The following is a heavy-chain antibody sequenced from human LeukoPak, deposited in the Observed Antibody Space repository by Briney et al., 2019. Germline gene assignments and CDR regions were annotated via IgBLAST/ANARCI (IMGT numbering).Heavy chain of an antibody. J-gene: IGHJ4*02. CDR3: AKDMYPQGVTGTTLDY. CDR1: GFTFDDYA. V-gene: IGHV3-9*01. CDR2: ISWNSGSI. Sequence: GRSLRLSCAASGFTFDDYAMHWVQQAPGKGLEWVSGISWNSGSIGYADSVKGRFTISRDNAKNSLYLQMNSLRAEDTALYYCAKDMYPQGVTGTTLDYWGQGTLVSVSS. D-gene: IGHD1-7*01.